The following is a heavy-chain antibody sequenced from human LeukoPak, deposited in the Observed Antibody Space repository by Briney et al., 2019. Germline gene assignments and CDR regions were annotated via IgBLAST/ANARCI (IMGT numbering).Heavy chain of an antibody. Sequence: NPSETLSLTCTVSGGSISSYYWSWIRQPPGKGLEWIGYIYYSGSTNYNPSLKSRVTISVDKSNNQFSLNLTSVTAADTAVYYCAREVAAVAVDWFGPWGQGTLVTVSS. D-gene: IGHD6-13*01. J-gene: IGHJ5*02. V-gene: IGHV4-59*12. CDR3: AREVAAVAVDWFGP. CDR1: GGSISSYY. CDR2: IYYSGST.